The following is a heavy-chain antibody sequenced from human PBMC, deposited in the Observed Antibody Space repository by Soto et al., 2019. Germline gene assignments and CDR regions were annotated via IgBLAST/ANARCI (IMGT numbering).Heavy chain of an antibody. CDR1: GFTLSSYA. Sequence: XGSLRLSCAASGFTLSSYAMHWVRQAPGKGLEWVAVISYDGSNKYYADSVKGRFTISRDNSKNTLYLQMNSLRAEDTAVYYCAAPSGYYVSALDYWGQGALVTVSS. CDR3: AAPSGYYVSALDY. CDR2: ISYDGSNK. V-gene: IGHV3-30-3*01. J-gene: IGHJ4*02. D-gene: IGHD3-22*01.